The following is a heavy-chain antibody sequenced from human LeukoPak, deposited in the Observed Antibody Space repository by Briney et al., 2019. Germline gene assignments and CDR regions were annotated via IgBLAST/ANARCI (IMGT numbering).Heavy chain of an antibody. V-gene: IGHV3-48*04. CDR1: GFTFSSYS. J-gene: IGHJ3*02. CDR3: ARGLTSGSTENAFDI. Sequence: GGSLRLSCAASGFTFSSYSINWVRQAPGKGLEWVSYISSSSSTIYYADSVKGRFTISRDNAKNSLYLQMNSLRAEDTAVYYCARGLTSGSTENAFDIWGQGTMVTVSS. D-gene: IGHD1-26*01. CDR2: ISSSSSTI.